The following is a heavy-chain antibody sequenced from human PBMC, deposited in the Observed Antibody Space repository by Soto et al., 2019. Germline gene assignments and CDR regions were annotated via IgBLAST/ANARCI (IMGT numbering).Heavy chain of an antibody. V-gene: IGHV1-69*02. J-gene: IGHJ6*02. D-gene: IGHD2-15*01. CDR3: ARAYCSGGSCHRNYYGMDV. CDR2: IIPILGIA. CDR1: GGTFSSYT. Sequence: QVQLVQSGAEVKKPGSSVKVSCKASGGTFSSYTISWVRQAPGQGLEWMGRIIPILGIANYAQKFQGRVTITADKSTSPAYMELSSLRSEDTAVYYCARAYCSGGSCHRNYYGMDVCGQGTTVTVSS.